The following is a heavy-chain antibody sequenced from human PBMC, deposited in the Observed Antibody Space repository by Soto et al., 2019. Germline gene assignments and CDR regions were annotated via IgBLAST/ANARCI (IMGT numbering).Heavy chain of an antibody. D-gene: IGHD1-1*01. Sequence: QVQLVQSGAEVKGPGSSVKVSCKASGGTFSNYAINWVRQAPGQGLKWMGGILPIFGTAKYAQTFQGRVTITADRSTSTAYMELSSLRSEDTAVYYCARARGGCTGTSCYHYFYSGLDVWGQGTTVTVSS. CDR1: GGTFSNYA. V-gene: IGHV1-69*06. CDR2: ILPIFGTA. J-gene: IGHJ6*02. CDR3: ARARGGCTGTSCYHYFYSGLDV.